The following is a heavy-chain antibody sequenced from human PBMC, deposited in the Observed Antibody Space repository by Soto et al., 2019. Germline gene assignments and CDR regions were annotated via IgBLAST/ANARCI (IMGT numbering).Heavy chain of an antibody. V-gene: IGHV6-1*01. D-gene: IGHD1-1*01. Sequence: SQTLSLTCAISGDSVSSNSAAWNWIRQSPSRGLEWLGRTYYRSKWYNDYAVSVKSPITINPDTSKNQFSLQLNSVTPEDTAVYYCARAVLTGNQNWFDPWGQGTLVTVSS. CDR2: TYYRSKWYN. CDR1: GDSVSSNSAA. CDR3: ARAVLTGNQNWFDP. J-gene: IGHJ5*02.